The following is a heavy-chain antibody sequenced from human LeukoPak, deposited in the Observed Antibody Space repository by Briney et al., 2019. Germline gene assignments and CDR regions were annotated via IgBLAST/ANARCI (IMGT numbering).Heavy chain of an antibody. CDR2: IYSHGGT. CDR1: XXXXSSNY. V-gene: IGHV3-66*01. CDR3: TRGPNDYFK. Sequence: GGSLRLSCAASXXXXSSNYMCWVRQXXXXGLEWVSLIYSHGGTSYADSAKGRFTISRDRSKNTLYLQMNSLRVEDTAVYYCTRGPNDYFKWGQGTLVTVSS. J-gene: IGHJ4*02. D-gene: IGHD1-1*01.